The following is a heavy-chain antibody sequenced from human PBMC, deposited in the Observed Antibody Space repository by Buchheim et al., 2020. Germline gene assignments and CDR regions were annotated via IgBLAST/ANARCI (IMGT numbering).Heavy chain of an antibody. Sequence: EVQLVESGGGLVQPGGSLRLSRAASGFTFSSYSMNWVRQPPGKGLEWVSFISSTGSTIYYADSVKGRFTISRDNAKNSLYLQMNSLRDEDTAVYYCARRESSSSKAVDYWGQGTL. CDR1: GFTFSSYS. D-gene: IGHD6-6*01. CDR2: ISSTGSTI. V-gene: IGHV3-48*02. CDR3: ARRESSSSKAVDY. J-gene: IGHJ4*02.